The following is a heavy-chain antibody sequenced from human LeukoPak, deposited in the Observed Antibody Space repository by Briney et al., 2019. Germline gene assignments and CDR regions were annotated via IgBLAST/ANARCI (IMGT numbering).Heavy chain of an antibody. D-gene: IGHD4-17*01. CDR1: GFTFSSYA. J-gene: IGHJ4*02. Sequence: AGGSLRLSCAASGFTFSSYAMSWVRQAPGKGLEWVSVISGSGGDTYYADSVNGRFTTSRDNSKNTLYLQMNSLRAEDTAVYYCAKGSHDYGDLRPFDYWGPGNLVTVSS. CDR2: ISGSGGDT. CDR3: AKGSHDYGDLRPFDY. V-gene: IGHV3-23*01.